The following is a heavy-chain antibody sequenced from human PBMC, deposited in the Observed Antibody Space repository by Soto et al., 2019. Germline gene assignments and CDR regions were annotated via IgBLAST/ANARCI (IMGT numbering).Heavy chain of an antibody. D-gene: IGHD5-18*01. Sequence: QVQLQESGPGLVKPSGTLSLTCAVSGGSISSSNWWSWVRQPPGKGLEWIGEIYHSGSTNYNPSLKSRVTISVDKSKDPLSLKLSSVTAADTAVYYCARSGGGLQLWNYFDYWGQGTLVTVSS. CDR1: GGSISSSNW. V-gene: IGHV4-4*02. CDR3: ARSGGGLQLWNYFDY. J-gene: IGHJ4*02. CDR2: IYHSGST.